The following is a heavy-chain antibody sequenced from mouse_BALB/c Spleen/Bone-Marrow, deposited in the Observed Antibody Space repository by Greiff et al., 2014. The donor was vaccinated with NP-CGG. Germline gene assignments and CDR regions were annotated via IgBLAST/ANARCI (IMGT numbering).Heavy chain of an antibody. CDR2: ISNGGGST. V-gene: IGHV5-12-2*01. D-gene: IGHD1-1*01. CDR3: ARHGGSRGYYFDY. Sequence: EVKLMESGGGLVQPGGSLKLSCAASGFTFSSYTMSWVRQTPEKRLEWVAYISNGGGSTYYPDTVKGRFTISRDNAKNTLYLQMSSLKSEGTAMYYCARHGGSRGYYFDYWGQGTTLTVSS. CDR1: GFTFSSYT. J-gene: IGHJ2*01.